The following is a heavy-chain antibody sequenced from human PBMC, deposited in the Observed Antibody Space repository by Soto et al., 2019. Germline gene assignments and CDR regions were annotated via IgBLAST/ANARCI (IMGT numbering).Heavy chain of an antibody. Sequence: SETLSLTCTVSGGSISSGDYYWTWIRQHPGKGLEWIGYIYYSGSTYYNPSLKSRVTISVDTSKNQFSLRLSSVTAADTAVYYCARENSGDDYNYHDYWGQGALVTVSS. CDR1: GGSISSGDYY. V-gene: IGHV4-31*03. D-gene: IGHD4-4*01. CDR2: IYYSGST. CDR3: ARENSGDDYNYHDY. J-gene: IGHJ4*02.